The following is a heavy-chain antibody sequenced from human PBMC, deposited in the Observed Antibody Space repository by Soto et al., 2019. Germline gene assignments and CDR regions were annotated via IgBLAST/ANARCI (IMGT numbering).Heavy chain of an antibody. J-gene: IGHJ4*02. Sequence: EVQLVESGGGLVQPGGSLRLSCAASGFTFSSYWMHWVRQAPGKGLVWVSRINSDGSSTSYADTVKGRFTISRDNAKNTLYLQMNSLRAEDTAVYYCARGASSSPFSHFDYWGQGTLVTVSS. CDR1: GFTFSSYW. CDR2: INSDGSST. CDR3: ARGASSSPFSHFDY. V-gene: IGHV3-74*01. D-gene: IGHD6-13*01.